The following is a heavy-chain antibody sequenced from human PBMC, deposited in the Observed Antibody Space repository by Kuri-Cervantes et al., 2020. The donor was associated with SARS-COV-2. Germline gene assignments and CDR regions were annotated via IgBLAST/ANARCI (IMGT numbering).Heavy chain of an antibody. D-gene: IGHD3-3*01. CDR2: INPSGSGT. CDR3: AITYYDLLSGYYQDK. V-gene: IGHV1-46*01. CDR1: GYTFSDHY. Sequence: ASVKVSCKASGYTFSDHYMYWVRQAPGQGLEWMGIINPSGSGTRYPQKFQGRVTITTDESTSTAYMELSSLRSGDTAVYYCAITYYDLLSGYYQDKWGQGTLVTVSS. J-gene: IGHJ4*02.